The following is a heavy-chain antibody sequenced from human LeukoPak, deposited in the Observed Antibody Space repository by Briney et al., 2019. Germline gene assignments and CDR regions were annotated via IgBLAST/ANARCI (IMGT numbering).Heavy chain of an antibody. Sequence: VGTLRLSRVASGFTFNTYAMSWVGQAPGHRPQSFARINGGGRSTYYADSLKGRFTISRDNSKNTLYLQIYNLRPEDTARYYCAKGGLGKEVFDDWGQGTVVTVSS. CDR1: GFTFNTYA. D-gene: IGHD1-1*01. J-gene: IGHJ4*02. CDR2: INGGGRST. V-gene: IGHV3-23*01. CDR3: AKGGLGKEVFDD.